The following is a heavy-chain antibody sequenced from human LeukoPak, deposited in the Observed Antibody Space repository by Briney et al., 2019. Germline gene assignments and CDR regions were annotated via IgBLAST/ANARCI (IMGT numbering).Heavy chain of an antibody. J-gene: IGHJ4*02. CDR2: IRDDGSNK. V-gene: IGHV3-30*02. CDR1: GFTFSSQG. CDR3: AKDRGSSRYFDY. Sequence: AGGSLRLSCAASGFTFSSQGMRWVRQAPGKGLEWVAFIRDDGSNKYYTDSVKGRFTISRDNSKNTLYLQMNSLRTEDTAVYYCAKDRGSSRYFDYWGQGPLVTVSS. D-gene: IGHD6-6*01.